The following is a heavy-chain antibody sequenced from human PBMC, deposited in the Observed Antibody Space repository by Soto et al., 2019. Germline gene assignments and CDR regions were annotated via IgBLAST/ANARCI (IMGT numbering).Heavy chain of an antibody. CDR3: ARGRAAAAHYFDF. V-gene: IGHV3-11*05. CDR1: GFTFSDYC. Sequence: QVQLVESGGGLVKPGGSLRLSCAVSGFTFSDYCMTWIRKAPGKGLEWVSYISSSTSHTNYADSVKGRFTISRDNAKNSLFLQMNSLRADDTAVYYCARGRAAAAHYFDFWGHRTPVTVSS. CDR2: ISSSTSHT. D-gene: IGHD6-13*01. J-gene: IGHJ4*01.